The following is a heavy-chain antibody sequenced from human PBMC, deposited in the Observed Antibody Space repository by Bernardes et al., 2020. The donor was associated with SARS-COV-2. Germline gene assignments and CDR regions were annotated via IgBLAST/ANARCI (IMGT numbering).Heavy chain of an antibody. D-gene: IGHD5-12*01. CDR1: GYSITRHW. V-gene: IGHV5-51*01. Sequence: GACLKTSSDGSGYSITRHWIAWVRPIPGKGLEWMGTIYPGDSDTRYSPSFEGQVTISADKSISTAYLQWSSLKASDTAIYYCARPEIYSGYENWGQGTLVTVSS. CDR3: ARPEIYSGYEN. CDR2: IYPGDSDT. J-gene: IGHJ4*02.